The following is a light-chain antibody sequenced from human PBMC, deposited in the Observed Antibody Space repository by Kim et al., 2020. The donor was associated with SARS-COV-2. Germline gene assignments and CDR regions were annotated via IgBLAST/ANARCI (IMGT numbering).Light chain of an antibody. CDR1: QNVSPS. V-gene: IGKV1-39*01. CDR2: AVS. CDR3: QQSHGFPYS. Sequence: SASVGNRVTITCRASQNVSPSLNWYQHQPVKAPKLLIYAVSSLQSGVPSRFSGSGSGTDFTLTISNLQPEDFALYYCQQSHGFPYSFGQGTKLEI. J-gene: IGKJ2*03.